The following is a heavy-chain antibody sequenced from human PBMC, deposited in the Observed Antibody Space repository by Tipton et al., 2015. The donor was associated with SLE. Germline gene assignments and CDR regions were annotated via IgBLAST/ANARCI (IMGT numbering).Heavy chain of an antibody. CDR1: GFTFSSYS. D-gene: IGHD6-13*01. V-gene: IGHV3-48*01. Sequence: SGFTFSSYSMNWVRQAPGKGLEWVSYISSSSTIYYADSVKGRFTISRDNAKNSLYLQMNSLRAEDTAVYYCARAWGYSSSWDEGAYYFDYWGQGTLVTVSS. J-gene: IGHJ4*02. CDR3: ARAWGYSSSWDEGAYYFDY. CDR2: ISSSSTI.